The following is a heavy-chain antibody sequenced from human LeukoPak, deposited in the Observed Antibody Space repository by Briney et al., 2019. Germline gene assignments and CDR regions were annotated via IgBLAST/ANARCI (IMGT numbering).Heavy chain of an antibody. V-gene: IGHV3-72*01. CDR1: GITLSDHY. D-gene: IGHD6-19*01. J-gene: IGHJ4*02. Sequence: SGSLRLSCAASGITLSDHYMDWVRQVPGKGLEWVGRSRNKVNGYTTEYPASVKGRFTISRDDSNNSLYLQMNSLKTEDTAVYFCARSRYGSVRDFDNWGQGTLVTVSS. CDR2: SRNKVNGYTT. CDR3: ARSRYGSVRDFDN.